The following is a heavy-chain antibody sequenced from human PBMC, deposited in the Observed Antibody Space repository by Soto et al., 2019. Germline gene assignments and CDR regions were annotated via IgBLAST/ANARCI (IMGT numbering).Heavy chain of an antibody. CDR3: ARILRSDALDI. CDR2: IDPSDSYT. D-gene: IGHD4-17*01. V-gene: IGHV5-10-1*01. CDR1: GYSFTNYW. Sequence: GESLKISCKGSGYSFTNYWITWVRQMPGKGLEWMGRIDPSDSYTKYSPSLKGHVTISADKSISTAYLQWSSLKASDTAMYYCARILRSDALDIWGQGTMVTV. J-gene: IGHJ3*02.